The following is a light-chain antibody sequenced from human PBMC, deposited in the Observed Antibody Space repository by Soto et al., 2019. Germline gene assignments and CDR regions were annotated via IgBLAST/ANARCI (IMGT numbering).Light chain of an antibody. V-gene: IGLV4-69*01. J-gene: IGLJ3*02. CDR3: QTWGTGIWV. CDR1: RGHSNYA. Sequence: QPVLTQSPSASASLGASVKLTCTLSRGHSNYAIAWHQQHPEKGPRYLMKLNSDGSHTKGGGIPDRFSGSSSGAERYLTISRLQSEDEADYYCQTWGTGIWVFGGGTKLTVL. CDR2: LNSDGSH.